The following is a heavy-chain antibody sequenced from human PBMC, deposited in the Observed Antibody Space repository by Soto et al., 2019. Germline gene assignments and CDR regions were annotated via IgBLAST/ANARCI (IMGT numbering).Heavy chain of an antibody. CDR2: ISYDGSNK. D-gene: IGHD1-1*01. CDR3: AKDSREDWLEHYYFDY. Sequence: GGSLRLSCAASGFTFSSYGMHWVRQAPGKGLEWVAVISYDGSNKYYADSVKGRFTISRDNSKNTLYLQMNSLRAEDTAVYYCAKDSREDWLEHYYFDYWGQGTLVTVSS. V-gene: IGHV3-30*18. J-gene: IGHJ4*02. CDR1: GFTFSSYG.